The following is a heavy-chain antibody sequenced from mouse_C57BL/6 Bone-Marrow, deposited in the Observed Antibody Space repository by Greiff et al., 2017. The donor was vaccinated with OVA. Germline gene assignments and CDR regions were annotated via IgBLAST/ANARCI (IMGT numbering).Heavy chain of an antibody. CDR1: GYTFTDHT. D-gene: IGHD1-1*01. CDR3: ARSRYYYGSSRGYFDV. CDR2: IYPRDGST. J-gene: IGHJ1*03. V-gene: IGHV1-78*01. Sequence: VQLQESDAELVKPGASVKISCKVSGYTFTDHTIHWMKQRPEQGLEWIGYIYPRDGSTKYNEKFKGKATLTADKSSSTAYMQLNSLTSEYAAVYFCARSRYYYGSSRGYFDVWGTGTTVTVSS.